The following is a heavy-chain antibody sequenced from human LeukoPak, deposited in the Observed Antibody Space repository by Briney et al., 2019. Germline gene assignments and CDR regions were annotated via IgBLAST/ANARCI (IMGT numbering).Heavy chain of an antibody. CDR1: DDSIYTNKW. CDR2: VSQTGPT. CDR3: ASHMAVPGTRGFDD. V-gene: IGHV4-4*02. Sequence: SSGTLSLTCAVFDDSIYTNKWWSGARRPPGKGLEWIGEVSQTGPTYYDPSLTGRITISVDRSRNQFSLTLRSATAADTGVYYCASHMAVPGTRGFDDWGQGTPVTVSS. D-gene: IGHD6-19*01. J-gene: IGHJ4*02.